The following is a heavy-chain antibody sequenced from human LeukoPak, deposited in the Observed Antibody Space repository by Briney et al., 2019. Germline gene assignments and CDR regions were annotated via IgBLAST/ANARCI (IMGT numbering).Heavy chain of an antibody. CDR2: ISYDGSNK. J-gene: IGHJ6*03. Sequence: PGGSLRLSCAASGFTFSSHAMHWVRQAPGKGLEWVAVISYDGSNKYYADSVKGRFTISRDNSKNTLYLQMNSLRAEDTAVYYCARFSEVYYYVDVWGTGTTVTVSS. V-gene: IGHV3-30*04. CDR3: ARFSEVYYYVDV. CDR1: GFTFSSHA. D-gene: IGHD2/OR15-2a*01.